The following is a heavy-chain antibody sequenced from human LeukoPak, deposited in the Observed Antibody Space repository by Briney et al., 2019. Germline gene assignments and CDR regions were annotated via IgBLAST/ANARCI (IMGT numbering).Heavy chain of an antibody. D-gene: IGHD1-26*01. CDR2: VYYSGRT. V-gene: IGHV4-39*01. Sequence: SETLSLTCNVSGDSMSSSSYYWGWIRQPPGKGLEWIGSVYYSGRTYYNPSLKSRVTISVDTSKNQFSLKLSSVTAADTAVYYCARQPSSRGGSQPTWGQGTLVTVSS. J-gene: IGHJ5*02. CDR1: GDSMSSSSYY. CDR3: ARQPSSRGGSQPT.